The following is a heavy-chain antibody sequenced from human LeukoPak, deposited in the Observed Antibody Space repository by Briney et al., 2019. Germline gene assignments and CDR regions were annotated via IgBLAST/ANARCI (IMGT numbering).Heavy chain of an antibody. Sequence: SETLSLTCTVSGVSISSGNCYWSWIRQPPGKGLEWIGYIYHSGNADSNPSLKSRVTMSVDTSRNQFSLKLTSVTAADTAVYYCARHEPLGRGAWDYWGQGILVTVSS. CDR1: GVSISSGNCY. D-gene: IGHD1-14*01. CDR2: IYHSGNA. J-gene: IGHJ4*02. V-gene: IGHV4-61*01. CDR3: ARHEPLGRGAWDY.